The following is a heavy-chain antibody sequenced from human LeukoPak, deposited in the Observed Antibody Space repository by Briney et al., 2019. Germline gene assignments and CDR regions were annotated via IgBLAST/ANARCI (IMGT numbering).Heavy chain of an antibody. D-gene: IGHD5-18*01. J-gene: IGHJ4*02. CDR2: ISYDGSNK. CDR3: AKSHLRGYSYGGNY. CDR1: GFTFSSYA. V-gene: IGHV3-30-3*02. Sequence: GRSLRLSRAASGFTFSSYAMHWVRQAPGKGLEWVAVISYDGSNKYYADSVKGRFTISRDNSKNTLYLQMNSLRAEDTAVYYCAKSHLRGYSYGGNYWGQGTLVTVSS.